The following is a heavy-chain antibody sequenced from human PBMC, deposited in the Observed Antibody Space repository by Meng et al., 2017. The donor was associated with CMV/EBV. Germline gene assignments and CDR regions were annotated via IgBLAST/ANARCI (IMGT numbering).Heavy chain of an antibody. CDR1: GFTFSDYY. D-gene: IGHD5-12*01. V-gene: IGHV3-11*04. CDR2: ISTGGSGM. J-gene: IGHJ4*02. Sequence: GGSLRLSCAASGFTFSDYYMTWVRQAPGKGLEWVSYISTGGSGMHYADSVKGRFTISRDNAKNSLFLQMNSLRAEDTAVYYCARQYDGFDPYYFDYWGQGTLVTVSS. CDR3: ARQYDGFDPYYFDY.